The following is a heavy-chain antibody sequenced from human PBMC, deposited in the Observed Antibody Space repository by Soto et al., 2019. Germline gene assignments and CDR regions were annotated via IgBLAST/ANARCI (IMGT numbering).Heavy chain of an antibody. CDR3: ARAPYYYDDDGPPPGD. J-gene: IGHJ4*02. V-gene: IGHV3-53*01. Sequence: VQLVESGGGLIQPGGSLRLSCAVSGFTVSTNSMSWVRQAPGKGLEWVSLIYRGGSTYYADSVKGRFPISRENSKNTLYLQMNSLRAEDTAVYYWARAPYYYDDDGPPPGDWGQGTLVTVSS. D-gene: IGHD3-22*01. CDR2: IYRGGST. CDR1: GFTVSTNS.